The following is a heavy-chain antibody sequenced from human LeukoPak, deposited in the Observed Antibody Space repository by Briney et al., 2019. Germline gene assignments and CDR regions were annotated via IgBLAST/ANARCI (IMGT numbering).Heavy chain of an antibody. J-gene: IGHJ4*02. D-gene: IGHD6-19*01. CDR2: ISYDGSNK. CDR3: AKLDSSEIDY. Sequence: PGRSLRPSCAASGFTFSSYGMHWVRQAPGKGLEWVAVISYDGSNKYYADSVKGRFTISRDNSKNTLYLQMNSLRAEDTAVYYCAKLDSSEIDYWGQGTLVTVPS. CDR1: GFTFSSYG. V-gene: IGHV3-30*18.